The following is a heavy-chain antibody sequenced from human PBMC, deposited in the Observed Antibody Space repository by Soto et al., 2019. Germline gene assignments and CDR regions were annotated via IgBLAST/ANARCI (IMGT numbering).Heavy chain of an antibody. V-gene: IGHV4-30-4*01. CDR2: IYHTGST. Sequence: QVQLHESGPGLVTPSQTLSLTCTVSGASINSGDDYWSWVRQSPGKGLEWIGYIYHTGSTYYNPSIKSRINISVDTSKNQFSLKLTFLTAAATALYSCARLGVTLARGLTIPKWFDPWGQGTLVTVSS. CDR1: GASINSGDDY. D-gene: IGHD3-10*01. J-gene: IGHJ5*02. CDR3: ARLGVTLARGLTIPKWFDP.